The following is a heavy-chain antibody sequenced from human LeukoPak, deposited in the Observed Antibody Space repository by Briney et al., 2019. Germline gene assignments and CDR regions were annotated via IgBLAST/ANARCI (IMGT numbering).Heavy chain of an antibody. J-gene: IGHJ4*02. CDR3: ARFPEGTWSIDF. CDR1: GFTFSDYY. Sequence: GGSLRLSCAASGFTFSDYYMSWIRQAPGKGLEWVSSISSSSGYVFYADSMKGRFTVSRDNSKNSLYLQMNTLRAEDTAVYYCARFPEGTWSIDFWGQGTLVSVSS. CDR2: ISSSSGYV. V-gene: IGHV3-11*06. D-gene: IGHD1-1*01.